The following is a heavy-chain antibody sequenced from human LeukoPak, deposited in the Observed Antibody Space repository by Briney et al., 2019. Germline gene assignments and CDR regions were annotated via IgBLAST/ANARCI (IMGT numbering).Heavy chain of an antibody. V-gene: IGHV3-7*01. CDR3: ARREIQLWLPYY. CDR1: GFTFSRYW. D-gene: IGHD5-18*01. Sequence: GGSLRLSRAATGFTFSRYWMSWVRHTPGKGLERVANIKQDGSEKYYVDSVKGRFTISRDNAKNSLYLQMNNLRAEDTAVYCCARREIQLWLPYYWGQGTRVTVSS. J-gene: IGHJ4*02. CDR2: IKQDGSEK.